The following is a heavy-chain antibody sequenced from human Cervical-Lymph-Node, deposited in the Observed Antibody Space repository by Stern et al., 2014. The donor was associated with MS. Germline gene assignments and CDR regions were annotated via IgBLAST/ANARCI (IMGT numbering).Heavy chain of an antibody. D-gene: IGHD6-19*01. J-gene: IGHJ6*02. CDR2: ISSSSSYI. CDR3: ARDREGYSSGWEYYYYYGMDV. CDR1: GFTFSSYS. Sequence: EVQLVESGGGLVKPGGSLRLSCAASGFTFSSYSMNWVRQAPGKGLEWVSSISSSSSYIYYADSVKGRFTISRDNAKNSLYLQMNSLRAEDTAVYYCARDREGYSSGWEYYYYYGMDVWGQGTTVTVSS. V-gene: IGHV3-21*01.